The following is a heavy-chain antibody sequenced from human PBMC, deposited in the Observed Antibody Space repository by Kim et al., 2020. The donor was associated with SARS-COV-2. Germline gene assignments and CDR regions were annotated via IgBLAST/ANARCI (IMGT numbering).Heavy chain of an antibody. Sequence: KFQGRVTITRDTSARTAYMELSSLRSEDTAVYYCARASRYYDSSVGAFDIWGQGTMVTVSS. J-gene: IGHJ3*02. D-gene: IGHD3-22*01. V-gene: IGHV1-3*01. CDR3: ARASRYYDSSVGAFDI.